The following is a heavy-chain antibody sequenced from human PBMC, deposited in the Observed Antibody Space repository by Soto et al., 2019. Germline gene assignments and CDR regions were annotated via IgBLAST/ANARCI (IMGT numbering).Heavy chain of an antibody. CDR1: GFTFSNGW. J-gene: IGHJ4*02. D-gene: IGHD2-15*01. CDR2: IKSESAGGTT. V-gene: IGHV3-15*01. Sequence: EVQLVESGGGLVKPGGSLRLSCAAYGFTFSNGWMSWVRQAPGKGLEWVGRIKSESAGGTTDHSALVKGRFSISRDDSKDTLYLQMNSLITEDTAVYDCTTDSTQTFCDGGPCYSVQTKTHDYWGQGTLVTVSS. CDR3: TTDSTQTFCDGGPCYSVQTKTHDY.